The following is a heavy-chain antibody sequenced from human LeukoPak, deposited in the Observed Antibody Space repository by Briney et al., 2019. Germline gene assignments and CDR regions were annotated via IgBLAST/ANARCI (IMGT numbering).Heavy chain of an antibody. Sequence: PSETLSLTCAVYGGSFSGYYWSWIRQPPGKGLEWIGEINHSGSTNYNPSLKSRVTISVDTSKNQFSLKLSSATAADTAVYYCARRRYSSSWYIDYWGQGTLVTVSS. CDR1: GGSFSGYY. J-gene: IGHJ4*02. V-gene: IGHV4-34*01. CDR3: ARRRYSSSWYIDY. CDR2: INHSGST. D-gene: IGHD6-13*01.